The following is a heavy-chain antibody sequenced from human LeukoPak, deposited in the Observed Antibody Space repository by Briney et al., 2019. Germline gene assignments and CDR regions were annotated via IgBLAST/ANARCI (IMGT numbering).Heavy chain of an antibody. D-gene: IGHD5-12*01. CDR2: INPNSGGT. Sequence: ASVNVSCKASGYTFTGYYMHWVRQAPGQGLEWMGWINPNSGGTNYAQKFQGRVTMTRDTSISTAYMELSRLRSGDTAVYYCARDRIVATGNWFDPWGQGTLVTVSS. CDR1: GYTFTGYY. V-gene: IGHV1-2*02. CDR3: ARDRIVATGNWFDP. J-gene: IGHJ5*02.